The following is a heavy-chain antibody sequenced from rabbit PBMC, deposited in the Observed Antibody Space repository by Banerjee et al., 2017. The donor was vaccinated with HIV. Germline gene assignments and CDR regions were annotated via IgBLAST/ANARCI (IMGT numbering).Heavy chain of an antibody. Sequence: QEQLVEYGGDLVQPEGSLTLTCKASGLDFSSYYMCWVRQAPGKGLEWIACIDAGRSGNTVYASWAKGRFTISTTSSTTVTLQMTSLTAADTATYFCAGSGAGYTGYGGASDLWGPGTLVTVS. J-gene: IGHJ4*01. D-gene: IGHD7-1*01. CDR3: AGSGAGYTGYGGASDL. CDR2: IDAGRSGNT. CDR1: GLDFSSYY. V-gene: IGHV1S45*01.